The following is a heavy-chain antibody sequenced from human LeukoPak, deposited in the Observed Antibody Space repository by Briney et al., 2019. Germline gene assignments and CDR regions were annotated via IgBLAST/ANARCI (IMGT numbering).Heavy chain of an antibody. CDR3: AKAGYTSSWPLDY. CDR2: LSGSGSTT. D-gene: IGHD6-13*01. CDR1: GFTFSSDG. Sequence: PGGSLRLSCAASGFTFSSDGMSWVRQAPGKGLEWVSALSGSGSTTYYADSVRGRFTISRDNSKNILFLEMNSLRVEDTAVYYCAKAGYTSSWPLDYWGQGTQVTVSS. J-gene: IGHJ4*02. V-gene: IGHV3-23*01.